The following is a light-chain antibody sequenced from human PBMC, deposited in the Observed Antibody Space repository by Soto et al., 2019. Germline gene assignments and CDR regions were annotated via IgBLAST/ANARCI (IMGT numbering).Light chain of an antibody. J-gene: IGKJ4*01. CDR3: QHYYTVAHT. CDR1: QSLLYSSNNKDY. CDR2: WAS. Sequence: DIVMTQSPDSLAVSLGERATINCKSSQSLLYSSNNKDYLAWYQQKPGQPPKLLIYWASTRESGVPDRFSGSGSGTDFTLTITSLEGEDVAVYCCQHYYTVAHTLGGGTKVEIK. V-gene: IGKV4-1*01.